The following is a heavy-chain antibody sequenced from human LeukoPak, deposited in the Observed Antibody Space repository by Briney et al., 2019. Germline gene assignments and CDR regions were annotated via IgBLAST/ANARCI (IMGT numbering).Heavy chain of an antibody. CDR1: GGSISSYY. CDR3: ARGFYSSGWYYFDY. V-gene: IGHV4-59*01. Sequence: PSETLSLTCTVSGGSISSYYWSWIRQPPGKGLEWIAYIYYSGSTNYNPSLKSRVTISVDTSKNQFSLKLSSVTAADTAVYYCARGFYSSGWYYFDYWGQGTLVTVSS. J-gene: IGHJ4*02. CDR2: IYYSGST. D-gene: IGHD6-19*01.